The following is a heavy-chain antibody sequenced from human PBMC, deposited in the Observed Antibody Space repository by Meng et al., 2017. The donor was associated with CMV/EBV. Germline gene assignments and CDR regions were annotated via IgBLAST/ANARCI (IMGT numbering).Heavy chain of an antibody. CDR1: GFTFSSYS. Sequence: EVELVESGGGLVKPGGSLWLACAASGFTFSSYSMNWVRQAPGKGLEWVSSISSSSSYIYYADSVKGRFTISRDNAKNSLYLQMNSLRAEDTAVYYCARGEQLAEYFQHWGQGTLVTVSS. J-gene: IGHJ1*01. CDR2: ISSSSSYI. V-gene: IGHV3-21*01. CDR3: ARGEQLAEYFQH. D-gene: IGHD6-13*01.